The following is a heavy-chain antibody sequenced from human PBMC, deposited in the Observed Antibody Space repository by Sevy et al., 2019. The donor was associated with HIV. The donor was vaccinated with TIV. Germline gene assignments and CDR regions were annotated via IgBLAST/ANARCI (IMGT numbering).Heavy chain of an antibody. Sequence: GGSLRLSCRVSGFRFGSFAMHWVRQVPGKGLQWVSGVDWNNNDVGYADSVRGRFTMSRDNAKNYRYLDMLRLRIEDTAVYYCTKASGTGWNQRSSFLETWGPGTLVTVSS. D-gene: IGHD6-6*01. V-gene: IGHV3-9*01. CDR3: TKASGTGWNQRSSFLET. CDR1: GFRFGSFA. CDR2: VDWNNNDV. J-gene: IGHJ5*02.